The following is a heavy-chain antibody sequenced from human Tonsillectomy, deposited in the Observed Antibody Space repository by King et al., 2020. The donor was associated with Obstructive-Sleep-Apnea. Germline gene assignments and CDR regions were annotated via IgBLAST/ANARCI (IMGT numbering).Heavy chain of an antibody. CDR2: INPNSGGT. D-gene: IGHD4-17*01. CDR3: ATVAVSTATFYFDY. Sequence: QLVQSGAEVKKPGASVKVSCKASGYTFTGYYIHWVRQAPGQGLEWMGWINPNSGGTNYAQKFQGRVTMTSDTSISTAFMELSRLISDATAVYYCATVAVSTATFYFDYWGQGTLVTVSS. J-gene: IGHJ4*02. CDR1: GYTFTGYY. V-gene: IGHV1-2*02.